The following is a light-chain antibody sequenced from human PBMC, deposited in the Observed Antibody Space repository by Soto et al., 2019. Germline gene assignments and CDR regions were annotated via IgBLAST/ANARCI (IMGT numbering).Light chain of an antibody. J-gene: IGKJ1*01. CDR3: QQYASSPPT. CDR1: QSVSSSY. CDR2: GAS. V-gene: IGKV3-20*01. Sequence: EIVLTQSPDTLSLSPGERATLSCRASQSVSSSYLAWYQQKPGQAPRLLIYGASSRATGIPDRFSGSGSGTDFTLTISRLEPEDFAVYYCQQYASSPPTFGQGTKVDIK.